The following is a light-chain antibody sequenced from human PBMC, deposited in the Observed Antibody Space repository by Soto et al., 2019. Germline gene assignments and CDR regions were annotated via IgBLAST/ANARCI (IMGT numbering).Light chain of an antibody. CDR3: SSYTSTNPYV. J-gene: IGLJ1*01. CDR2: EVT. V-gene: IGLV2-14*01. CDR1: RTDIGGYNF. Sequence: QSALTQPASVSVSPGQSITVSCIGTRTDIGGYNFVSWFQQHPGKAPKLIIFEVTNRPSGVSNRFSGSKSGNTASLTISGLQPADEANYYCSSYTSTNPYVFGSGTKVTVL.